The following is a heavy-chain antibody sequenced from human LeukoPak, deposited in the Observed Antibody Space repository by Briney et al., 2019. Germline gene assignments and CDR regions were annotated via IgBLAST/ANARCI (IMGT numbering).Heavy chain of an antibody. D-gene: IGHD2-8*01. Sequence: VQPGRSLRLSCAASGFTFSSHAMDWVRQAPGKGLEWVAVTSNDGSNKYYADSVRGRFTISRDNSNNTLYLQMTRLSPEDTAVYYCARERVTNGREDFDFWGQGTLVIVSS. CDR3: ARERVTNGREDFDF. CDR2: TSNDGSNK. V-gene: IGHV3-30*04. J-gene: IGHJ4*02. CDR1: GFTFSSHA.